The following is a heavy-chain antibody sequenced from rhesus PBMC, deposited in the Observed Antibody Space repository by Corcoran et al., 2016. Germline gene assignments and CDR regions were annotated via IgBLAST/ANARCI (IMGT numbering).Heavy chain of an antibody. CDR3: ARGIAAAGDYFDY. Sequence: QVQLQESGPGLVKPSETLSLTCAVSGGSFSGYYWGWIRQPPGKGLGWIGYISGRRGITCYHPSLKSRVTSSTATSKNPFSLRLSSVTAAATAVYYCARGIAAAGDYFDYWGQGVLVTVSS. V-gene: IGHV4-165*01. CDR2: ISGRRGIT. J-gene: IGHJ4*01. D-gene: IGHD6-31*01. CDR1: GGSFSGYY.